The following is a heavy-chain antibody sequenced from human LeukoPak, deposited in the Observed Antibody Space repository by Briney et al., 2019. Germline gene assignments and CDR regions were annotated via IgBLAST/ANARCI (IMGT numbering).Heavy chain of an antibody. CDR1: GYTFTGYD. Sequence: ASVKVSCKASGYTFTGYDINWVRQATGQGLEWMGWMNPNSGNTGYAQKFQGRVTMTRNTSISTAYMELSSLRSEDTAVYYCARGHSAMITFGGVIVMDYYYGMDVWGQGTTVTVSS. V-gene: IGHV1-8*01. CDR2: MNPNSGNT. D-gene: IGHD3-16*02. CDR3: ARGHSAMITFGGVIVMDYYYGMDV. J-gene: IGHJ6*02.